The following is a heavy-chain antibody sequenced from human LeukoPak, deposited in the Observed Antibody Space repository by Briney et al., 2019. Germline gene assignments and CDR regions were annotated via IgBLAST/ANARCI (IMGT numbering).Heavy chain of an antibody. CDR2: IYYSRST. D-gene: IGHD3-16*02. CDR1: GGSISSSSYY. CDR3: ARHVPRTFGGVIASFDY. V-gene: IGHV4-39*01. J-gene: IGHJ4*02. Sequence: PSETLSLTCTVSGGSISSSSYYWGWIRQPPGKGLEWIGRIYYSRSTYYNPSLKSRVTISVDTSKNQFSLKLSSVTAADTAVYYCARHVPRTFGGVIASFDYWGQGTLVTVSS.